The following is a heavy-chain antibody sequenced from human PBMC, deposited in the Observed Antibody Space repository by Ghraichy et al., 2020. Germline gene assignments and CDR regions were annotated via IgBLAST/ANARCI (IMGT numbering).Heavy chain of an antibody. CDR2: IIPIFGTA. D-gene: IGHD2-2*01. CDR3: ARAGYCSSTSCPGNYGMDV. V-gene: IGHV1-69*06. Sequence: SVKVSCKASGGTFSSYAISWVRQAPGQGLEWMGGIIPIFGTANYAQKFQGRVTITADKSTSTAYMELSSLRSEDTAVYYCARAGYCSSTSCPGNYGMDVWGQGTTVTVSS. CDR1: GGTFSSYA. J-gene: IGHJ6*02.